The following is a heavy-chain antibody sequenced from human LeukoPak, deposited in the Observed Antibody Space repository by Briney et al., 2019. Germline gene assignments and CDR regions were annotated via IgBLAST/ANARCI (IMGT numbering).Heavy chain of an antibody. CDR1: GFPFSDYW. Sequence: GGSLRLSCAASGFPFSDYWMDWVRQAPGKGMEWVANIKQDGSEEYYADSVKGRFTISRDNAKNSLYLQMNSLRAEDTAVYYCSRSLDYWGQGALVTASS. V-gene: IGHV3-7*01. CDR2: IKQDGSEE. J-gene: IGHJ4*02. CDR3: SRSLDY.